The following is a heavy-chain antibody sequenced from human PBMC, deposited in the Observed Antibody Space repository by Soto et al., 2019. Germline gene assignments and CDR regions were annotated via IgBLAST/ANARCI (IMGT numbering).Heavy chain of an antibody. D-gene: IGHD1-1*01. CDR2: ISSSSSYI. V-gene: IGHV3-21*01. Sequence: GGSLRLSCAASGFTFSSYSMNWVRQAPGKGLEWVSSISSSSSYIYYADSVKGRFTISRDNAKNSLYLQMNSLRAEDTAVYYCARSRINWNWFGYWGQGTLVTVSS. CDR3: ARSRINWNWFGY. J-gene: IGHJ4*02. CDR1: GFTFSSYS.